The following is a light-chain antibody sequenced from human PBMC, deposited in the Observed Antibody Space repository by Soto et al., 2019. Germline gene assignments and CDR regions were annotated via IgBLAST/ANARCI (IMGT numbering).Light chain of an antibody. V-gene: IGLV1-40*01. J-gene: IGLJ3*02. Sequence: QSVLTQPPSVSGAPGQTITISCTGSRSNVGANYDVHWYQVLPGAGPRLLIYKNNNRPSGVPDRFSGSKSGTSASLAITGLRAEDEADYYCQSYDNSLSGPLFGGGTQLTVL. CDR1: RSNVGANYD. CDR2: KNN. CDR3: QSYDNSLSGPL.